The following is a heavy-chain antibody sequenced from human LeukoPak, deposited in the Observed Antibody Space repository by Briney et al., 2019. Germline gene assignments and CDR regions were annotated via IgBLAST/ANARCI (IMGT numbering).Heavy chain of an antibody. Sequence: GGSLRLSCAASGFTFSSYWMSWVRQAPGKGLEWVANIKQDGSEKYYVDSVKGRFTISRDNAKNSLYLQMNSLRAEDTAVYYCAREGLVTYDVFDIWGQGTMVTVSS. CDR1: GFTFSSYW. V-gene: IGHV3-7*01. CDR2: IKQDGSEK. D-gene: IGHD3/OR15-3a*01. CDR3: AREGLVTYDVFDI. J-gene: IGHJ3*02.